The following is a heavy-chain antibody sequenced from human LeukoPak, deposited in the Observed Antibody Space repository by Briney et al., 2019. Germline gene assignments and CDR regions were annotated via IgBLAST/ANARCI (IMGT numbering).Heavy chain of an antibody. D-gene: IGHD4-23*01. Sequence: SETLSLTCTVSGGSISSYYWSWIRQPPGKGLEWVGYIYYSGSTNYNPSLKSRVTISVDTSKNQFSLKLSSVTAADTAVYYCARIEDYGGNSVNYWGQGTLVTVSS. V-gene: IGHV4-59*01. CDR2: IYYSGST. J-gene: IGHJ4*02. CDR3: ARIEDYGGNSVNY. CDR1: GGSISSYY.